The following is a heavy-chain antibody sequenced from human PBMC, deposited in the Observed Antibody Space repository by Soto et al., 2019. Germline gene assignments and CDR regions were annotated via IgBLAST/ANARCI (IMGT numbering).Heavy chain of an antibody. CDR3: ARSPRYFDWLLFNY. Sequence: RGESLKISCKGSGYSFTSYWISWVRQMPGKGLEWMGRIDPSDSYTNYSPSFQGHVTISADKSISTAYLQWSSLKASDTAMYYCARSPRYFDWLLFNYWGQGTRGTVSS. CDR2: IDPSDSYT. D-gene: IGHD3-9*01. V-gene: IGHV5-10-1*01. CDR1: GYSFTSYW. J-gene: IGHJ4*02.